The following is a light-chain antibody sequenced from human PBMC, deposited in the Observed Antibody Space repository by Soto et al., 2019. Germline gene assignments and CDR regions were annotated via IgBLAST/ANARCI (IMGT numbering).Light chain of an antibody. Sequence: EIVMTQSPVTLSASSGERVTLSCRASQSVSSDLAWYQQKPGQAPRLLIYAASTRATGIPARFSGSGSGTEFILTISILQSVDSAVYYCQQYNNWPPWTFGQGTKVEIK. CDR1: QSVSSD. CDR2: AAS. J-gene: IGKJ1*01. CDR3: QQYNNWPPWT. V-gene: IGKV3-15*01.